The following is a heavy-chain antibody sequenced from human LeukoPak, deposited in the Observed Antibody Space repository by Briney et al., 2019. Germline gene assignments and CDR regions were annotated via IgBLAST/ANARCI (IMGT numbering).Heavy chain of an antibody. D-gene: IGHD3-22*01. V-gene: IGHV1-46*01. CDR2: INPSGSST. J-gene: IGHJ4*02. CDR1: GYTFTSYY. Sequence: ASVKVSCKAFGYTFTSYYMHWVRQAPGQGLEWMGIINPSGSSTSYAQKFQGRVTMTRDTSTSTVYMELSSLRSEDTAVYYCARGYYYDSSGHPPGYWGQGTLVTVSS. CDR3: ARGYYYDSSGHPPGY.